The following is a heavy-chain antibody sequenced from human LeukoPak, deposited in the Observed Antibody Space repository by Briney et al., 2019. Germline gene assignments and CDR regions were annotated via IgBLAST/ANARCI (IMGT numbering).Heavy chain of an antibody. V-gene: IGHV3-33*01. J-gene: IGHJ4*02. CDR1: GFSFSNYG. CDR2: IWYDGSNK. D-gene: IGHD3-16*01. Sequence: PGRSLRLSCAASGFSFSNYGMHWVRQAPGKALEWVAVIWYDGSNKYYADSVKGRFTISRDNSKNTLYVQMSSLRAEDTAVYYCARSNNGGWGYCDYWGQGSLVTVSS. CDR3: ARSNNGGWGYCDY.